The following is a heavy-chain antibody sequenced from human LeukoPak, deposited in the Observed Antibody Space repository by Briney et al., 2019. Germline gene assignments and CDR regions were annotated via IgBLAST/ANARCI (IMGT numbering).Heavy chain of an antibody. CDR2: IIPIYGRA. CDR1: GGTFISYDFTFTSYA. D-gene: IGHD3-22*01. CDR3: AGFFYDNSNDAFDI. V-gene: IGHV1-69*13. Sequence: ASVTVSFKASGGTFISYDFTFTSYALSWVRQAPGQGLEWLGGIIPIYGRANYAQKFQGRVTITADESTRTVTMQLSSLRSEDTAVYYCAGFFYDNSNDAFDIWGQGTVVTVS. J-gene: IGHJ3*02.